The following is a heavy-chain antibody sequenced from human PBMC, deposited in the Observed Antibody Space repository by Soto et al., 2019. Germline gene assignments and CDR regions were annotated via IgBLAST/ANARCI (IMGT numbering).Heavy chain of an antibody. Sequence: SVKVSCKASGGTFCSYAISWVRQAPGQGLEWMGGIIPIFGTANYAQKFQGRVTITADESTSTAYMELSSLRSEDTAVYYCARDRTVRSWVSPMDVWGQGTTVTVSS. D-gene: IGHD4-4*01. CDR1: GGTFCSYA. J-gene: IGHJ6*02. CDR3: ARDRTVRSWVSPMDV. V-gene: IGHV1-69*13. CDR2: IIPIFGTA.